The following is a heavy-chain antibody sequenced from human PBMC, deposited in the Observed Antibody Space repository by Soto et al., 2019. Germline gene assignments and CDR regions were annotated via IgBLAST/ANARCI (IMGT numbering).Heavy chain of an antibody. CDR1: GGSVSSYY. D-gene: IGHD4-17*01. V-gene: IGHV4-59*08. CDR3: ARTYDYGVYDY. Sequence: SETLSLTCTVSGGSVSSYYWSWIRQPPGKGLEWIGYIYYSGSTNYNPSLKSRVTISVDTSKNQFSLKLSSVTAADTAVYYCARTYDYGVYDYWGQGTLVTVSS. J-gene: IGHJ4*02. CDR2: IYYSGST.